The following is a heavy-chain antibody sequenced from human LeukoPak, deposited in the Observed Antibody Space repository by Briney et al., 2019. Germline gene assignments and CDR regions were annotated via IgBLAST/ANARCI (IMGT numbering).Heavy chain of an antibody. V-gene: IGHV3-73*01. CDR2: IRSKANSYAT. D-gene: IGHD3-22*01. CDR1: GFTFSGSA. CDR3: ANRGIWGSGYYDPGAFDI. J-gene: IGHJ3*02. Sequence: GGSLRLSCAASGFTFSGSAMHWVRQASGKGLEWVGRIRSKANSYATAYAASVKGRFTISRDDSKNTAYLQMNSLKTEDTAVYYCANRGIWGSGYYDPGAFDIWGQGTMVTVSS.